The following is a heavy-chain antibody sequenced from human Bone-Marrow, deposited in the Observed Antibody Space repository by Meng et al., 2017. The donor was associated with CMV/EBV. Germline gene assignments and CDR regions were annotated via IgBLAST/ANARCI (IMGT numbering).Heavy chain of an antibody. D-gene: IGHD6-13*01. CDR3: ARGGQLANY. CDR1: RDSVSTHNYF. J-gene: IGHJ4*02. CDR2: IYYSGST. Sequence: SETLSLTCTVSRDSVSTHNYFWGWVRQPPGKGLGWFGSIYYSGSTYYNPSLKSRVTISVDTSKNQFSLKLSSVTAADTAVYYCARGGQLANYWGQGTLVTVSS. V-gene: IGHV4-39*07.